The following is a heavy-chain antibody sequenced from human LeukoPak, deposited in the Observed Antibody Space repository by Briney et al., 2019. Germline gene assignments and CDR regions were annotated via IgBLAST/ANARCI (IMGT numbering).Heavy chain of an antibody. CDR3: ASTEAAAGTMDY. J-gene: IGHJ4*02. D-gene: IGHD6-13*01. V-gene: IGHV3-30-3*01. CDR1: GFTFSSYA. Sequence: GGSLRLSCAASGFTFSSYAMHWVRQAPGKGLEWVAVISYDGSNKYYADSVKGRFTISRDNAKNSLYLQMNSLRAEDTAVYYRASTEAAAGTMDYWGQGTLVTVSS. CDR2: ISYDGSNK.